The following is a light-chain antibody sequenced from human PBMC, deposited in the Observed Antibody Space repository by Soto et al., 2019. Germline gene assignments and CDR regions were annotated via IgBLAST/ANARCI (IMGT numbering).Light chain of an antibody. Sequence: DIQLTPSPSPLSASVGDRVRISCRASQSISNYLNWYQQKPGKAPKVLIFAASRLQSGVPSRFSGSGSGTDFTLTISSLQPEDFATYYCQQSYTRTFGQGTKVDIK. CDR3: QQSYTRT. CDR2: AAS. J-gene: IGKJ1*01. V-gene: IGKV1-39*01. CDR1: QSISNY.